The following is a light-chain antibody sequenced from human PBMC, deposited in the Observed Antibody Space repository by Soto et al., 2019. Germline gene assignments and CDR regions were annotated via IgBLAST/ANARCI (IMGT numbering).Light chain of an antibody. Sequence: DIQMTQSPSTLSASVGDRVTITCRASQSISSWLAWYQQKQGKAPTLLIYDASSLESGVPSRFSGSGSGTEFTLTISSLQPDDFATYYCQQYNSYWTFGQGTKVEIK. V-gene: IGKV1-5*01. CDR3: QQYNSYWT. CDR2: DAS. J-gene: IGKJ1*01. CDR1: QSISSW.